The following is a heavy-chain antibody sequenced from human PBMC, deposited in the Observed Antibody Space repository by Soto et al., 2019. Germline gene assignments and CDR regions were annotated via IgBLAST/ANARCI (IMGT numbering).Heavy chain of an antibody. Sequence: QVQLVESGGGVVQPGRSLRLSCAASGFTFSSYAMHWVRQAPGKGLEWVAVISYDGSNKYYADSVKGRFTISRDNSKNTLYLQMNSLRAEDTAVYYCARSLAYCSSTSCYGMFSYFQHWGQGTLVTVSS. V-gene: IGHV3-30-3*01. CDR3: ARSLAYCSSTSCYGMFSYFQH. J-gene: IGHJ1*01. CDR2: ISYDGSNK. D-gene: IGHD2-2*01. CDR1: GFTFSSYA.